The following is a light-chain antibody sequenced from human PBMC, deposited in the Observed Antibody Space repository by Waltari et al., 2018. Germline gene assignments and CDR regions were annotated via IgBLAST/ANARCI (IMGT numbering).Light chain of an antibody. Sequence: QSALTQPRSVSGSPGQSVTISCTGTSSDVGGYNSVPWYQQHPGKAPKLMIYDVSKRPSGVPDRFSGSKSGNTASLTVSGLQAEDEADYYCCSYAGSPWVFGGGTKVTVL. V-gene: IGLV2-11*01. CDR2: DVS. J-gene: IGLJ3*02. CDR3: CSYAGSPWV. CDR1: SSDVGGYNS.